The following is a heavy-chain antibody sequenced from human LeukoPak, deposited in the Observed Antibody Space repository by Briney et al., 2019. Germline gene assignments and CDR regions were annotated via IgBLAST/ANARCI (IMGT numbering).Heavy chain of an antibody. CDR3: AKDARVLWFGELLADY. Sequence: GGSLRLSCSASGFTFSSCSMSWVRQAPGKGLEWVSSISSSSSYIYYADSVKGRFTISRDNAKNSQYLQMNSLRAEDTAVYYCAKDARVLWFGELLADYWGQGTLVTVSS. CDR2: ISSSSSYI. CDR1: GFTFSSCS. V-gene: IGHV3-21*06. D-gene: IGHD3-10*01. J-gene: IGHJ4*02.